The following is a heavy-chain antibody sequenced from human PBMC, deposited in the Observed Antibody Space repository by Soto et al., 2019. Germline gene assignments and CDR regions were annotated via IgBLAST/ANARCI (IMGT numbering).Heavy chain of an antibody. Sequence: QVQLVESGGGVIQPRRSLRLSCAVSGFTFSSYAMHWVRRAPGKGLEWVTVISYDGNNKYYADSVKGRFTISRDNSKNTLYLQMDSLRAEDTAVYYCGRSVAVAGSGPDYWGQGTLVTVSS. V-gene: IGHV3-30-3*01. CDR2: ISYDGNNK. CDR1: GFTFSSYA. CDR3: GRSVAVAGSGPDY. J-gene: IGHJ4*02. D-gene: IGHD6-19*01.